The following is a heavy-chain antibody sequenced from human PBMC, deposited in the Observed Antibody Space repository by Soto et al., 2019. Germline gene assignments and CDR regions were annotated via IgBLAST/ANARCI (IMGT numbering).Heavy chain of an antibody. CDR3: ARDRYDGETGSFVFDV. CDR1: GGSISSTHW. Sequence: QVRLEESGPGLVKPSDTLSVTCAVSGGSISSTHWWSWVRQSPGRGLEWIGEIFHSGSTNYNPSLKSRLIILMDKSNNQFSLKRSSVTAADTAVYYCARDRYDGETGSFVFDVWGRGTVVTVAS. CDR2: IFHSGST. D-gene: IGHD3-9*01. J-gene: IGHJ3*01. V-gene: IGHV4-4*02.